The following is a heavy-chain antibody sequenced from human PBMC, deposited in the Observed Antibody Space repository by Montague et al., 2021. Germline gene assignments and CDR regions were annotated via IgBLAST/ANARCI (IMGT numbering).Heavy chain of an antibody. V-gene: IGHV4-61*03. Sequence: SETLSLTCTVSGGSLSSGNHWWSWIRQPPGKRLEWIGYIYYSGSTVYSPSFSTRVTLSVDTSKNHFSLKLSSVTAADTAVYYGVVTPSLYYHGMDVRGQGTTVTVSS. CDR3: VVTPSLYYHGMDV. CDR2: IYYSGST. J-gene: IGHJ6*02. CDR1: GGSLSSGNHW. D-gene: IGHD4-23*01.